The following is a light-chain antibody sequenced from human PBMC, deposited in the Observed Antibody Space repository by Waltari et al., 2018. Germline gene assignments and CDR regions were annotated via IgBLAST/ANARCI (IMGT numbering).Light chain of an antibody. Sequence: DIVMTQSPDSLAVSLGERATINCKSSQSVISSFNNKNYLTWFQQKAGEPPKRLIYWASTRESGVPERFSGSGSGTDFTLTISGLQAEDVAVYYCQQYSATPPTFGQGTKVEIK. CDR3: QQYSATPPT. J-gene: IGKJ1*01. V-gene: IGKV4-1*01. CDR1: QSVISSFNNKNY. CDR2: WAS.